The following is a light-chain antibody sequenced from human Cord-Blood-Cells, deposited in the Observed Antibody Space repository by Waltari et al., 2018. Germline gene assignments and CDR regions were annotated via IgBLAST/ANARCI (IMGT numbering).Light chain of an antibody. J-gene: IGLJ1*01. Sequence: SALSQPASVSGSPGQSITISCPGTSSDVGGYNYVSWYQQHPGKAPKLRIYEVSNRPSGVSNRFSGSKSGNTASLTISGLQAEDEADYYCSSYTSSSTLVFGTGTKVTVL. CDR3: SSYTSSSTLV. CDR2: EVS. V-gene: IGLV2-14*01. CDR1: SSDVGGYNY.